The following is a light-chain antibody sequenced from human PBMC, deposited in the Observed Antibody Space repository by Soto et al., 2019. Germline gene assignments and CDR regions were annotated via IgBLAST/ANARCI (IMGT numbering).Light chain of an antibody. J-gene: IGLJ1*01. CDR3: SLYSSNGSLM. CDR2: DVN. V-gene: IGLV2-18*01. CDR1: TTDIDNYDS. Sequence: QSVLTQPPAVSGSPGHSVCIPCTPSTTDIDNYDSVSWYQPAPGTAPKLIIYDVNNRPSGAPDRFSGSTSGNTASLTISGLQAEDETDYFCSLYSSNGSLMFGPGTKVNVL.